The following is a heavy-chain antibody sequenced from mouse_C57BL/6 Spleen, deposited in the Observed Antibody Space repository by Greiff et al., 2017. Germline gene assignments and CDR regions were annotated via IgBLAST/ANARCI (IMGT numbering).Heavy chain of an antibody. D-gene: IGHD2-12*01. CDR3: ARSRYYSNAWFAY. J-gene: IGHJ3*01. CDR2: IDPSDSYT. CDR1: GYTFTSYW. Sequence: QVQLQQPGAELVMPGASVKLSCKASGYTFTSYWMPWVKQRPGQGLEWIGEIDPSDSYTNYNQKFKGKSTLTVDKSSSTAYMQLSSLTSEDSAVYSGARSRYYSNAWFAYWGQGTLVTVSA. V-gene: IGHV1-69*01.